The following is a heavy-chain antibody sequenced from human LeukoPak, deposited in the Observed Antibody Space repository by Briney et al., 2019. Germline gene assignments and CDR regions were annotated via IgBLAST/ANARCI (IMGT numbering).Heavy chain of an antibody. V-gene: IGHV4-4*07. D-gene: IGHD3-10*01. CDR3: ARSGLLWFGEATYYFDY. CDR2: IYTSGST. J-gene: IGHJ4*02. Sequence: SETLSLTCTVSGGSISSYYWSWIRQPAGKGLEWIGRIYTSGSTNYNPSLKSRVTMSVDTSKNQFSLKLSSVTAADTAVYYCARSGLLWFGEATYYFDYWGQGTLVTVSS. CDR1: GGSISSYY.